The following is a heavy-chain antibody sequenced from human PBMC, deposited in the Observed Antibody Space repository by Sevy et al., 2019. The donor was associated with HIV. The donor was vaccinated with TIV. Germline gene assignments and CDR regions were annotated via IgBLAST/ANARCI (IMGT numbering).Heavy chain of an antibody. CDR2: IYYSGST. V-gene: IGHV4-59*01. J-gene: IGHJ4*02. CDR1: GGSISSYY. D-gene: IGHD2-2*01. CDR3: AIDMLGYCSSTSCYAEEYFDY. Sequence: SETLSLTCTVSGGSISSYYWSWIRQPPGKGLEWIGYIYYSGSTNYNPSLKSRVTISVDTSKNQFSLKLSSVTAADTAVYYCAIDMLGYCSSTSCYAEEYFDYWGQGTLVTVSS.